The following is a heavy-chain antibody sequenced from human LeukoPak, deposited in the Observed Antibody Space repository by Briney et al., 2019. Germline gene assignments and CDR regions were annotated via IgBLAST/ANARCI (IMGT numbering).Heavy chain of an antibody. V-gene: IGHV3-23*01. CDR3: ANYGYRENHFDY. J-gene: IGHJ4*02. CDR1: GFTFSSYA. D-gene: IGHD5-24*01. CDR2: ISGSGGST. Sequence: GGSLRLSCAASGFTFSSYAMSWVRQAPGKGLEWVSAISGSGGSTYYADSVKGRFTISRDNSKNTLYLQMNSLRAEDTAVYYCANYGYRENHFDYWGQGTLVTVSS.